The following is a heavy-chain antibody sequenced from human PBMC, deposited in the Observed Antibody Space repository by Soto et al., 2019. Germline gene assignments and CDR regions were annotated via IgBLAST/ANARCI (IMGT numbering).Heavy chain of an antibody. J-gene: IGHJ5*02. Sequence: EVQLVESGGGLVQPGGSLRLSCAASGFTFSSYSMKWVRQAPVKGLEWVSYIRSSSSTIYHGGSVKGRFTISRDNAKNSLYLQMNSLRAEDTAVYYCAREGGDLNWFDPWGQGTLVTVSS. D-gene: IGHD4-17*01. CDR1: GFTFSSYS. CDR3: AREGGDLNWFDP. V-gene: IGHV3-48*01. CDR2: IRSSSSTI.